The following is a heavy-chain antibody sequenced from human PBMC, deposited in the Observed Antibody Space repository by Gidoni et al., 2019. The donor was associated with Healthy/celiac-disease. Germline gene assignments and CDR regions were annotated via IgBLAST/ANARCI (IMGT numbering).Heavy chain of an antibody. CDR1: GFTFSSYG. CDR2: ISYDGSNK. D-gene: IGHD5-12*01. J-gene: IGHJ6*02. Sequence: QVQLVESGGGVVQPGRSLRLSCAASGFTFSSYGMHWVRQAPGKGLEWVAVISYDGSNKYYADSVKGRFTISRDNSKNTLYLQMNSLRAEDTAVYYCAKERSPGWIPYGMDVWGQGTTVTVSS. CDR3: AKERSPGWIPYGMDV. V-gene: IGHV3-30*18.